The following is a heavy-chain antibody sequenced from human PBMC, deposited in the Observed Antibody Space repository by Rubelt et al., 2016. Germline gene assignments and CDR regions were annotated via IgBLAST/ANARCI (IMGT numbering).Heavy chain of an antibody. D-gene: IGHD4-17*01. Sequence: EVQLVGSGGGLVAPGGSLTISCAASGFTLNSYDMLWVRRGAGTGLEWVSAIAIAGDTYYAASVKGRFSISRDNAKNVRYLQMNSLSAEDTAVYYCARDWTVTTYFDYWGQGTLVTVSS. CDR2: IAIAGDT. V-gene: IGHV3-13*01. J-gene: IGHJ4*02. CDR1: GFTLNSYD. CDR3: ARDWTVTTYFDY.